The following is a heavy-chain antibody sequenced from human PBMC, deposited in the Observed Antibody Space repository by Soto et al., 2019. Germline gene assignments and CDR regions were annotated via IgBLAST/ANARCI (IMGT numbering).Heavy chain of an antibody. J-gene: IGHJ6*02. Sequence: SETWSLTCTGSAGSIRRSEWRICVRQPPGKGLEWIGEIYHSGSTNYNPSLKSRVTISVDKSKNQFSLKLSSVTAADTAVYYCARESYDILTVYYYGMDVWGQGTTVT. CDR2: IYHSGST. V-gene: IGHV4-4*02. CDR1: AGSIRRSEW. CDR3: ARESYDILTVYYYGMDV. D-gene: IGHD3-9*01.